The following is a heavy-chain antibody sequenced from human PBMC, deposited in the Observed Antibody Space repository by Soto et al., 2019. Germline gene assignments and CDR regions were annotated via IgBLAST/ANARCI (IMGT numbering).Heavy chain of an antibody. CDR3: TRDFRNKGFDL. J-gene: IGHJ5*02. CDR2: IEGDGSST. Sequence: GGSLRLSCEGSGFIFSGYWMHWVRQAPGKGLVWVSRIEGDGSSTTYADSVKGRFTISRDNARNTLYLQMNSLTVGDTAVYYCTRDFRNKGFDLWGRGTQVTVSS. CDR1: GFIFSGYW. V-gene: IGHV3-74*01.